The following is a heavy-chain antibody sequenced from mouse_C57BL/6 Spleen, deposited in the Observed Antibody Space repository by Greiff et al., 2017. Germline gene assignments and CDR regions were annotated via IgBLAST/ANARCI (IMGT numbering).Heavy chain of an antibody. V-gene: IGHV14-3*01. D-gene: IGHD2-1*01. CDR1: GFNIKNTY. CDR2: IDPANGNT. CDR3: APLYYGNYVGFAY. J-gene: IGHJ3*01. Sequence: EVKLQESVAELVRPGASVKLSCTASGFNIKNTYMHWVKQRPEQGLEWIGRIDPANGNTKYAPKFQGKATITADTSSNTAYLQLSSLTSEDTAIYYCAPLYYGNYVGFAYWGQGTLVTVSA.